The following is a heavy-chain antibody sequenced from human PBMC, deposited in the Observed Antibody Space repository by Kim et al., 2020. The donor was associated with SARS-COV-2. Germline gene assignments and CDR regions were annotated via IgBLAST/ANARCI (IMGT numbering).Heavy chain of an antibody. CDR3: AKDMTSRGTTFDPYFDY. J-gene: IGHJ4*02. CDR1: GFTFDHYG. D-gene: IGHD4-4*01. V-gene: IGHV3-9*01. Sequence: GGSLRLSCAASGFTFDHYGIHWVRQAPGKGLEWVSGISWNSVRIAYAESVQGRFTISRDNAKNSLYLQMNSLRPEDTGLYYCAKDMTSRGTTFDPYFDYWGQGTLVTVSS. CDR2: ISWNSVRI.